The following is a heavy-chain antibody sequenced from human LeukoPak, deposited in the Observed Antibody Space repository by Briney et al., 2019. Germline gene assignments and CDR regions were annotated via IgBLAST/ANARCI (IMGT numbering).Heavy chain of an antibody. CDR3: ASEGTFGGVIAQGPFDY. V-gene: IGHV1-18*01. D-gene: IGHD3-16*02. Sequence: ASVKVSCKASGYTFTSYGISWVRQAPGHGLEWMGWISAYNGNTNYAQKFQGRVTITTDTYTSTAYMDLRSLRSDDTAVYYCASEGTFGGVIAQGPFDYWGQGTLVTVSS. J-gene: IGHJ4*02. CDR2: ISAYNGNT. CDR1: GYTFTSYG.